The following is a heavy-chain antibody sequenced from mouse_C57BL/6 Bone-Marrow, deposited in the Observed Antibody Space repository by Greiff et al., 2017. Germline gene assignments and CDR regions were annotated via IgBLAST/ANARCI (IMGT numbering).Heavy chain of an antibody. CDR2: INPSTGGT. J-gene: IGHJ2*01. Sequence: EVQLQQSGPELVKPGASVKISCKASGYSFTGYYMNWVKQSPEKSLEWIGEINPSTGGTTYNQKFKAKATLTVDKSSSTAYMQLKSLTAEDSAVYYCARCDYWGQGTTLTVSS. CDR3: ARCDY. CDR1: GYSFTGYY. V-gene: IGHV1-42*01.